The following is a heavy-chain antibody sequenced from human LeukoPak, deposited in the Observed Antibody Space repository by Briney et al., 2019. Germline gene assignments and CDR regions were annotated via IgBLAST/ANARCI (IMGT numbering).Heavy chain of an antibody. CDR1: GFTFSSYS. J-gene: IGHJ3*02. D-gene: IGHD1-26*01. CDR3: ARDLIVGATGDVFGI. V-gene: IGHV3-21*01. CDR2: ITSSSSYI. Sequence: GGSLRLSCAASGFTFSSYSMNWVRQAPGKGLEWVSSITSSSSYIYYADSVKGRFTISRDNAKNSLYLQMNSLRAEDTAVYYCARDLIVGATGDVFGIWGQGTMVTVSS.